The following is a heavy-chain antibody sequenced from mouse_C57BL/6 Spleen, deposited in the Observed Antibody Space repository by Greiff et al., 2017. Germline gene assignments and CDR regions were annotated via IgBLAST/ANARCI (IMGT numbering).Heavy chain of an antibody. V-gene: IGHV1-18*01. J-gene: IGHJ2*01. CDR2: INPNNGGT. CDR1: GYTFTDYN. CDR3: AREEYSNYVYFDY. Sequence: VQLQQSGPELVKPGASVKIPCKASGYTFTDYNMDWVKQSHGKSLEWIGDINPNNGGTIYNQKFKGKATLTVDKSSSTAYMELRSLTSEDTAVYYCAREEYSNYVYFDYWGQGTTLTVSS. D-gene: IGHD2-5*01.